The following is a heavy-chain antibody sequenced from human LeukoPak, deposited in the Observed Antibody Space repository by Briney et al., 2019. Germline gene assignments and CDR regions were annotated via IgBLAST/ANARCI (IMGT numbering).Heavy chain of an antibody. D-gene: IGHD2-2*01. V-gene: IGHV3-21*01. CDR2: ISSSSSYI. Sequence: GGSLRLSCAASGFTFSSYSMNWVRQAPGKGLEWVSSISSSSSYIYYADSVKGRFTISRDNAKNSLYLQMNSLRAEDTAVYYCARHIIVVVPAAMDPDAFDIWGQGTMVTVSS. J-gene: IGHJ3*02. CDR3: ARHIIVVVPAAMDPDAFDI. CDR1: GFTFSSYS.